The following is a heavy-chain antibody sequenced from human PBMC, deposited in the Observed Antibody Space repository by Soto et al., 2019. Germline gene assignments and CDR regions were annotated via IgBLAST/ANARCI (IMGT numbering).Heavy chain of an antibody. Sequence: QLVESGGGLVKPGGSLRLSCVASGFPFSSFSLNWLRQAPGKGLEWVSSIGRVSTYIYYADSVRGRFTVSRDNAKNSVYLKMNGLTAEDSGIYYCARVTAGSGSYQIDLWGQGTLVTVSS. D-gene: IGHD3-10*01. V-gene: IGHV3-21*02. CDR1: GFPFSSFS. CDR3: ARVTAGSGSYQIDL. CDR2: IGRVSTYI. J-gene: IGHJ4*02.